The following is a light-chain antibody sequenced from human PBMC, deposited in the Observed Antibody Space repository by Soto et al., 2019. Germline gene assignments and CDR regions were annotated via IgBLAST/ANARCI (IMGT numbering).Light chain of an antibody. CDR1: SSDVGSYNL. V-gene: IGLV2-23*01. Sequence: QPVLTQPASVSGSPGQSITISCTGNSSDVGSYNLVSWYQQHPGKAPKLMIYEGSKRPSGVSNRFSGSKSGNTASLTISGLQAEDEADYYCCSYAGSSTHVVFGGGNKLT. CDR3: CSYAGSSTHVV. CDR2: EGS. J-gene: IGLJ2*01.